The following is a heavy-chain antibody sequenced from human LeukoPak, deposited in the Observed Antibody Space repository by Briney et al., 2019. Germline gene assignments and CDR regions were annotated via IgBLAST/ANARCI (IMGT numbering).Heavy chain of an antibody. J-gene: IGHJ4*02. CDR2: ISTTGST. Sequence: SETLSLTCTVFGGSIISYYWNWIRQPAGKRLEWIGRISTTGSTNYNPSLKSRLTMSVDTSKNQFSLRLSSVSAADTAVYYCAREYSSSSGRTFDYWGQGTLVTVSS. V-gene: IGHV4-4*07. CDR3: AREYSSSSGRTFDY. D-gene: IGHD6-6*01. CDR1: GGSIISYY.